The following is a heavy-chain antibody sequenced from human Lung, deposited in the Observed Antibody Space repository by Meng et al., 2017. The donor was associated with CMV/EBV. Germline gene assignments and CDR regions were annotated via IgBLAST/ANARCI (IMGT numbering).Heavy chain of an antibody. Sequence: SCKSSSYSFTSYAMHCVRRSPGPRLVWMGSIYSGNCLTISSLLFLDKVPITIVTSASTAYMQLSSLRSEDTAVYYCARTGRYGLCCSWGQRTLVTVSS. V-gene: IGHV1-3*01. J-gene: IGHJ4*02. CDR1: SYSFTSYA. CDR2: IYSGNCLT. CDR3: ARTGRYGLCCS. D-gene: IGHD5-24*01.